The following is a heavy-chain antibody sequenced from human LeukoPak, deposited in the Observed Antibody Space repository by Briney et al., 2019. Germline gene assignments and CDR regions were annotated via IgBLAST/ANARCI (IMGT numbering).Heavy chain of an antibody. J-gene: IGHJ4*02. D-gene: IGHD5-12*01. CDR1: GFTFSYYS. Sequence: GGSLRLSCVASGFTFSYYSMNWVSQAPGKGLEWVSYINSISGEIWYADSVRGRFTIPRDDAKNSLYLQMNSLRDEDTAVYYCARDHGYAFDYWGQGTLVTVSS. CDR2: INSISGEI. V-gene: IGHV3-48*02. CDR3: ARDHGYAFDY.